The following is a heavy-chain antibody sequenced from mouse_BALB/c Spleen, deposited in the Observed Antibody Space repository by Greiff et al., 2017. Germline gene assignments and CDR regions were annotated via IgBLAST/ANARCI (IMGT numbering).Heavy chain of an antibody. Sequence: VQLQQSGPELVKPGASVKISCKASGYTFTDYYINWVKQKPGQGLEWIGWIYPGSGNTKYNEKFKGKATLTVDTSSSTAYMQLSSLTSEDTAVYFCARRGDYYGSSYVDWYFDVWGAGTTVTVSS. V-gene: IGHV1-84*02. CDR1: GYTFTDYY. CDR2: IYPGSGNT. J-gene: IGHJ1*01. CDR3: ARRGDYYGSSYVDWYFDV. D-gene: IGHD1-1*01.